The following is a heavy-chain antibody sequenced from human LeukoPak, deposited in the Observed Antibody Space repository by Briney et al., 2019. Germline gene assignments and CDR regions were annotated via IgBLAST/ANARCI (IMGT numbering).Heavy chain of an antibody. CDR3: ARGGYSSSSVAFDY. CDR1: GFTFSSYA. Sequence: GGSLRLSCAASGFTFSSYAMHWVRQAPGKGLEYVSAISSNGGSTYYANSVKGRFTISRDNSKNTLYLQMGSLRAEDMAVYYCARGGYSSSSVAFDYWGQGTLVTVSS. V-gene: IGHV3-64*01. CDR2: ISSNGGST. J-gene: IGHJ4*02. D-gene: IGHD6-6*01.